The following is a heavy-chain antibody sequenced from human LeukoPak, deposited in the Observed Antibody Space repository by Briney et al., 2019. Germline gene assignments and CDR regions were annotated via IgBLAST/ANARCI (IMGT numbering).Heavy chain of an antibody. V-gene: IGHV4-59*01. CDR2: IFYSGST. D-gene: IGHD1-26*01. J-gene: IGHJ6*02. CDR1: SGSISSYY. CDR3: ARAGGSYYNYYYYGMDV. Sequence: PSETLSLTCTVSSGSISSYYWSWIRQPPGKGLEWIGYIFYSGSTNYNPSLKSRVTISVDTSKNQFSLKLSSVTAADTAVYYCARAGGSYYNYYYYGMDVWGQGTTVTVSS.